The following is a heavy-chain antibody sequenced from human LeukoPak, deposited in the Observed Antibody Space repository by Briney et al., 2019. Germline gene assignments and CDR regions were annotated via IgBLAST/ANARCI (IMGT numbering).Heavy chain of an antibody. D-gene: IGHD3-16*02. CDR1: GFTVSSNY. Sequence: SGGSLRLSCAASGFTVSSNYMSWVRQAPGKGLEWVSVIYSGGSTYYADSVKGRFTISRDNSKNTLYLQMNSLRAEDTAVYYCARAPSPVWGSYRYTYYFDYWGQGTLVTVSS. J-gene: IGHJ4*02. V-gene: IGHV3-53*01. CDR3: ARAPSPVWGSYRYTYYFDY. CDR2: IYSGGST.